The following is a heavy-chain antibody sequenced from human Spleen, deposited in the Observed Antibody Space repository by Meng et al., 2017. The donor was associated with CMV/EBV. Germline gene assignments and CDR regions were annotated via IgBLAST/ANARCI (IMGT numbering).Heavy chain of an antibody. D-gene: IGHD6-19*01. V-gene: IGHV1-2*02. CDR1: GYPVTGYY. J-gene: IGHJ4*02. Sequence: VQLVESGAEVEKAGASVKVSCKASGYPVTGYYTPWGRQAPGQGLEWMGWSNRNSGGTNYAQKFQGRVTMTRDTSISTASMELSRLRSDDTAVYYCARGVSSGWYRHYFDYWGQGTLVTVSS. CDR2: SNRNSGGT. CDR3: ARGVSSGWYRHYFDY.